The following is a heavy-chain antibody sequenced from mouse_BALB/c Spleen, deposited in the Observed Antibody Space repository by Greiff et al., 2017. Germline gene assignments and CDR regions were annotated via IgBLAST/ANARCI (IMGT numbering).Heavy chain of an antibody. Sequence: QVQLKESGAELARPGASVKLSCKASGYTFTSYWMQWVKQRPGQGLEWIGAIYPGDGDTRYTQKFKGKATLTADKSSSTAYMQLSSLASEDSAVYYCARRYYGYRAMDYWGQGTSVTVSS. D-gene: IGHD1-2*01. CDR1: GYTFTSYW. J-gene: IGHJ4*01. CDR3: ARRYYGYRAMDY. V-gene: IGHV1-87*01. CDR2: IYPGDGDT.